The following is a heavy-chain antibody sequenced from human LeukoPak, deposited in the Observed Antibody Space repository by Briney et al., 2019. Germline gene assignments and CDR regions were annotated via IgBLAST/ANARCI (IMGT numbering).Heavy chain of an antibody. CDR2: INHSGST. V-gene: IGHV4-34*01. D-gene: IGHD3-22*01. CDR1: GGSFSGYY. J-gene: IGHJ6*02. CDR3: ARYDSSGYYHYYYYGMDV. Sequence: PSETLSLTCAVYGGSFSGYYWRWVRQPPGKGLEWIGEINHSGSTNYNPSLKSRVTISVDTSKNQFSLKLSSVTAADMAVYYCARYDSSGYYHYYYYGMDVWGQGTTVTVSS.